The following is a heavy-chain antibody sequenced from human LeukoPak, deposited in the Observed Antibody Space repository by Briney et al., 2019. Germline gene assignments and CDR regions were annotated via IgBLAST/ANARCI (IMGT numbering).Heavy chain of an antibody. CDR2: VNPNSGGT. CDR1: GYTFTGYY. CDR3: ARYLYYYDSSGYYCEYYFDY. V-gene: IGHV1-2*02. Sequence: ASVKVSCKASGYTFTGYYMHWVRQAPGQGLEWMGWVNPNSGGTNYAQKFQGRVTMTRDTSISTAYMELSRLRSDDTAVYYCARYLYYYDSSGYYCEYYFDYWGQGTLANVSS. D-gene: IGHD3-22*01. J-gene: IGHJ4*02.